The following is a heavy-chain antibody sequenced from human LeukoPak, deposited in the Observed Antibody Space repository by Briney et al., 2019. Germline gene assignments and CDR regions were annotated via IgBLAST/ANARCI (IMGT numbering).Heavy chain of an antibody. Sequence: GGSLRLSYAASGFTFSSYAMHWVRQAPGKGLEWVTIISYDGSNKYYADSVKGRFTISRDNSKNTLYLQMNSLRTEDTAVYYCARGDKQLVFNRNKGGFDPWGQGTLVTVSS. J-gene: IGHJ5*02. CDR1: GFTFSSYA. V-gene: IGHV3-30*04. D-gene: IGHD6-13*01. CDR2: ISYDGSNK. CDR3: ARGDKQLVFNRNKGGFDP.